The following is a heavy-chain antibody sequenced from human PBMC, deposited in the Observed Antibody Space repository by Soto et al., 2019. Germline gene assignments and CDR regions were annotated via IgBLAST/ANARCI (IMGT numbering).Heavy chain of an antibody. Sequence: ASVKVSCRTSGYSFTDYKLHWVRQAPGQGLEWMGWVDPNGGGSNSAQKFQGSVTMTWDTSITTAYLDLTRLTTNDTATYFCATWVDYGDFEGFDFWGQGTLVTVSS. D-gene: IGHD4-17*01. CDR2: VDPNGGGS. V-gene: IGHV1-2*04. CDR1: GYSFTDYK. CDR3: ATWVDYGDFEGFDF. J-gene: IGHJ4*02.